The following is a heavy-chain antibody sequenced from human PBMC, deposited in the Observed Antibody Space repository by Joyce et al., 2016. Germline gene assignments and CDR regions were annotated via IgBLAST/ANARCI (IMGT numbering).Heavy chain of an antibody. V-gene: IGHV3-43*01. CDR2: ISWDVGST. D-gene: IGHD3-3*01. J-gene: IGHJ4*02. Sequence: EVQLVESGGVVVQPGGSLRFSCAASCFTFDVYTVHWVRQAPGKGLEWVSLISWDVGSTYYADSVKCRFTISRDNSKNSLYLQMNSLRTEDTALYYCAKGRGGFGVVISSYLDYWGQGTLVTVSS. CDR1: CFTFDVYT. CDR3: AKGRGGFGVVISSYLDY.